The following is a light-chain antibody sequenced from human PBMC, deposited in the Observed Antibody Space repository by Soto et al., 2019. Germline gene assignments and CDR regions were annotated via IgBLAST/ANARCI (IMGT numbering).Light chain of an antibody. CDR1: ESISSHY. CDR3: QNFGDSPFT. V-gene: IGKV3-20*01. CDR2: GAS. Sequence: EVVLMQSPDTLSLSPGERATLSCRASESISSHYIAWYQHKPGQAPRLLIFGASTRATGIPDRFSGSWSGTDFTLTISRLEPEDFAMYYCQNFGDSPFTFGPGTKVISN. J-gene: IGKJ3*01.